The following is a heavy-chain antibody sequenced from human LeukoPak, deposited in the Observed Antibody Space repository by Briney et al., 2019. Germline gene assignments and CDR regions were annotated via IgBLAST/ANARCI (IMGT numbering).Heavy chain of an antibody. J-gene: IGHJ4*02. D-gene: IGHD1-14*01. CDR1: GYTFTSYG. Sequence: ASVKDSCKASGYTFTSYGISWVRQAPGQGLEWMGWISAYNGNTNYAQKLQGRVTMTTDTSTSTAYMELRSLRSDDTAVYYCARDSFTPGRVDYWGQGTLVTVSS. CDR3: ARDSFTPGRVDY. CDR2: ISAYNGNT. V-gene: IGHV1-18*01.